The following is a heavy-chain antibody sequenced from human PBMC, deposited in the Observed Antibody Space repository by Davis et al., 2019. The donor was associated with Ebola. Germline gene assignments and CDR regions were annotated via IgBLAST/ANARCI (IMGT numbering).Heavy chain of an antibody. CDR1: GFSFSNYA. D-gene: IGHD2-15*01. J-gene: IGHJ6*02. Sequence: GGSLRLSCAASGFSFSNYAMTWVRQAPGKGLEWVSIINNSGGSTVYVDCVRGRFTISRDNSKNTLYLQMNSLRVEDTAIYYCAKCPGRGDGGSCYGMDVWGQGTTVTVSS. CDR3: AKCPGRGDGGSCYGMDV. V-gene: IGHV3-23*01. CDR2: INNSGGST.